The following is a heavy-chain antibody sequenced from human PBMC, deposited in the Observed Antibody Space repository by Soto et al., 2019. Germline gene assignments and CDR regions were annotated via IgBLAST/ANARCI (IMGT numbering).Heavy chain of an antibody. CDR1: GGSISSGDYY. CDR2: IYYSGNT. Sequence: QVQLQESGPGLVKPSQTLSLTCTVSGGSISSGDYYWSWIRQHPGKGLEWIGYIYYSGNTHYNPSLKGRVTISVDNSMNQCSLKLSSVAAADTAVYYCARNYFDRSGWGWFDPWGQGTLVTVSS. J-gene: IGHJ5*02. D-gene: IGHD3-22*01. V-gene: IGHV4-31*03. CDR3: ARNYFDRSGWGWFDP.